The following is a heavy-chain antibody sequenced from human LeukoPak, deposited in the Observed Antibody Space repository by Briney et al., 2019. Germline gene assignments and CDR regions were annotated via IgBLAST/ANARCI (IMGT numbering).Heavy chain of an antibody. CDR3: VRTSSIDIVVVPAAIGNWFDP. CDR2: IYHSGST. Sequence: SETLSLTCTVSGGSISNNNWWSWVRQSPGKGLEWIGEIYHSGSTNYNPALKSRVTISVDKSKNQFSLKLSSVTAADTAVYYCVRTSSIDIVVVPAAIGNWFDPWGQGTLVTVSS. J-gene: IGHJ5*02. CDR1: GGSISNNNW. V-gene: IGHV4-4*02. D-gene: IGHD2-2*01.